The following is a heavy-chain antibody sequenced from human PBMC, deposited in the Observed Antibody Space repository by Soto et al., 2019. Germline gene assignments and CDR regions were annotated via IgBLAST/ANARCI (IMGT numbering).Heavy chain of an antibody. CDR3: ARDLGSGYDPGDY. CDR1: GGTVSIYA. V-gene: IGHV1-69*12. J-gene: IGHJ4*02. D-gene: IGHD5-12*01. Sequence: QVQLVQSGAEVKKPGSSVKVSCKASGGTVSIYAVSWVRQAPGQGLEWMGGIIPIIGTRNYAQRFQGRITITGDESTSTAYMELSSLKSEDTAVYYCARDLGSGYDPGDYWGQGTLVTVSS. CDR2: IIPIIGTR.